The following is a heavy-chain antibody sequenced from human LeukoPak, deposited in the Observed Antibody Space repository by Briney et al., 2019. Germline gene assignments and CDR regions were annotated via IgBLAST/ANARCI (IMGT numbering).Heavy chain of an antibody. CDR2: TYYRSKWYN. D-gene: IGHD6-19*01. CDR3: ARDRDGSGWYWYAFDI. J-gene: IGHJ3*02. CDR1: GDSVSSNSAA. Sequence: SQTLSLTCAISGDSVSSNSAAWNWIRQSPSRGLEWLGRTYYRSKWYNDYAVSVKSRMTINPDTSKNQFSLQLNSVTPEETAVYYCARDRDGSGWYWYAFDIWGQGTMVTVSS. V-gene: IGHV6-1*01.